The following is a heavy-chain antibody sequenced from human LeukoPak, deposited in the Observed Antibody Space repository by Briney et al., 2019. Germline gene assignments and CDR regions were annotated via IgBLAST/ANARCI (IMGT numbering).Heavy chain of an antibody. Sequence: ASVKVSCKASGYTFTSYGISWVRQAPGQGLEGMGWISAYNGNTNYAQKLQGRVTMTTDTSTSTAYMELRSLRSDDTAVYYCARVTMVRGVISSRFNWFDPWGQGTLVTVSS. J-gene: IGHJ5*02. V-gene: IGHV1-18*01. CDR3: ARVTMVRGVISSRFNWFDP. CDR1: GYTFTSYG. D-gene: IGHD3-10*01. CDR2: ISAYNGNT.